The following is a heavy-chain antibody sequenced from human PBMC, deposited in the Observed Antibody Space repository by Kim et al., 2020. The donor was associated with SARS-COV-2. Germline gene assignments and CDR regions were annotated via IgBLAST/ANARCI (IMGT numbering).Heavy chain of an antibody. CDR3: ARQGCSSSSCYAFDY. V-gene: IGHV4-59*08. J-gene: IGHJ4*02. D-gene: IGHD2-2*01. Sequence: PSLKSRVTISVDTSKNQFSLKLSSVTAADTAVYYCARQGCSSSSCYAFDYWGQGTLVTVSS.